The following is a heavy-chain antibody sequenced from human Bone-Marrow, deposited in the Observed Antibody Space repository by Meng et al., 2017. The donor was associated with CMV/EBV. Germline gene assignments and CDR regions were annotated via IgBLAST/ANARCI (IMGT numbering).Heavy chain of an antibody. CDR1: GFTFSSYA. Sequence: GGSLTLSCAAAGFTFSSYAMGWVSQAPGKGLEWVSAISGSGGSTYYADSVKGRFTISRDNSKNTLYLQMNSLRAEDTAVYYCAKARWYSSGWYYFDYWGQGTLVAVSS. D-gene: IGHD6-19*01. CDR2: ISGSGGST. CDR3: AKARWYSSGWYYFDY. V-gene: IGHV3-23*01. J-gene: IGHJ4*02.